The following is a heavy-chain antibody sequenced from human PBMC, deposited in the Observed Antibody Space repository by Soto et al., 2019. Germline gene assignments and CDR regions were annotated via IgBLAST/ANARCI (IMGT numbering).Heavy chain of an antibody. CDR3: ARNYGDFYYYMYV. CDR1: GYTFTSYY. V-gene: IGHV1-46*03. CDR2: INPSRGSP. J-gene: IGHJ6*03. D-gene: IGHD4-17*01. Sequence: ASVKVSCKASGYTFTSYYMHWVRQAPGQGPEWMGIINPSRGSPTYAQKFQGRVTMTRDTSTSTVYMELSSLRSEDTAVYYCARNYGDFYYYMYVWGKGTTVTVSS.